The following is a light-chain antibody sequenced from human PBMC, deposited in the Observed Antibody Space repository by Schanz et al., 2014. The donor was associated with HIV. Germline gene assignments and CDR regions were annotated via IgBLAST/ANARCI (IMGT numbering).Light chain of an antibody. CDR1: SGSIASAY. V-gene: IGLV6-57*04. Sequence: NFMLTQPHSVSESPGKTVIISCTRSSGSIASAYVQWYQQRPGSAPTTVIYEDDQRPSGVPDRFSGSLDISSNSASLTISGLKTEDEADYYCQSSDSFNPKVFGGGTKLTVL. CDR2: EDD. J-gene: IGLJ3*02. CDR3: QSSDSFNPKV.